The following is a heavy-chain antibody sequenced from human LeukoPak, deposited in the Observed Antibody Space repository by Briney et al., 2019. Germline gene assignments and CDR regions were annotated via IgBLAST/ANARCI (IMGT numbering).Heavy chain of an antibody. J-gene: IGHJ4*02. CDR2: IIPIFGTA. D-gene: IGHD6-19*01. CDR1: GGTFSSYA. CDR3: ARARSIAVAGTDFDY. Sequence: ASVKVSCKASGGTFSSYAISWVRQAPGQGLEWMGGIIPIFGTANYAQKFQGRVTITADESTSTAYMELSSLRSEDTAVYYCARARSIAVAGTDFDYWGQVTLVTVSS. V-gene: IGHV1-69*13.